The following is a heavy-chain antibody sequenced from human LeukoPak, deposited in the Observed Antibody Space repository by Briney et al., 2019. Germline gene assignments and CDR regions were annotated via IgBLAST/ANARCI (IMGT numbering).Heavy chain of an antibody. D-gene: IGHD5-12*01. CDR1: GYTFTGSY. J-gene: IGHJ4*02. Sequence: ASVKVSCKASGYTFTGSYIHWVRQAPGQGLEWMGRLSTNNGATNYAQKFQGRVTMTRDASITTAYMELTRLTSDDTAVYYCARGGQPPGWGQGNLVTVSS. CDR2: LSTNNGAT. V-gene: IGHV1-2*06. CDR3: ARGGQPPG.